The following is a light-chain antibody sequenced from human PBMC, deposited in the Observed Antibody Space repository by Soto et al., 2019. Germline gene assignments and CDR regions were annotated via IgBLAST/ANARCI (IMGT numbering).Light chain of an antibody. V-gene: IGKV1-5*03. CDR2: KAS. CDR3: QQYGSSSPWT. CDR1: QGFVGW. Sequence: DIQMTQSPSTLSASVGERATITCRPSQGFVGWLAGYQQKPGKAPKLLVYKASSLESGVPSRFSGSGSGTEFPLTFSSLQPDDFASYHCQQYGSSSPWTFGQGTKVEIK. J-gene: IGKJ1*01.